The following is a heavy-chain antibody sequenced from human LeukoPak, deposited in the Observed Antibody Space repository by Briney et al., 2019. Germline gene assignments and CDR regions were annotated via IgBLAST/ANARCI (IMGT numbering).Heavy chain of an antibody. J-gene: IGHJ4*02. CDR2: ISWNSGSI. Sequence: GGSLRLSCAASGFTFSSYAMSWVRQAPGKGLEWVSGISWNSGSIGYADSVKGRFTISRDNAKNSLYLQMNSLRAEDMASYYCAKDIGYGYSRGNYFDYWGQGTLVTVSS. V-gene: IGHV3-9*03. CDR1: GFTFSSYA. CDR3: AKDIGYGYSRGNYFDY. D-gene: IGHD6-19*01.